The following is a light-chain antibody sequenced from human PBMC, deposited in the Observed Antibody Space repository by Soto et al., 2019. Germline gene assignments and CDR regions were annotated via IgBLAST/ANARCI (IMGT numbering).Light chain of an antibody. Sequence: DIQLTPSPSSLSASVGDRVTITCRARQNIDRHLHWDQQRPGKAPNLLSSHASSWQSGVPSRFSGCGSGTDFTLTISSLQREYFAPYYCQQSHITQYSFGQGTTLEIK. CDR3: QQSHITQYS. CDR1: QNIDRH. J-gene: IGKJ2*03. CDR2: HAS. V-gene: IGKV1-39*01.